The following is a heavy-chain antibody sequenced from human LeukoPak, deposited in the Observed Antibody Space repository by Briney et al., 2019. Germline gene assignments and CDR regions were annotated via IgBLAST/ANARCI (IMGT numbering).Heavy chain of an antibody. CDR3: ARDQTDCSSNSCHNFHYGMDV. Sequence: GASVKVSCKASGYTFTSYHMHWVRQAPGQGLEWMGIINPSGGSTGYAQKFLGRITMTRDTSTNTVYMDLSSLRSEDTAVYYCARDQTDCSSNSCHNFHYGMDVWGQGTTVTVSS. V-gene: IGHV1-46*01. D-gene: IGHD2-2*01. CDR1: GYTFTSYH. CDR2: INPSGGST. J-gene: IGHJ6*02.